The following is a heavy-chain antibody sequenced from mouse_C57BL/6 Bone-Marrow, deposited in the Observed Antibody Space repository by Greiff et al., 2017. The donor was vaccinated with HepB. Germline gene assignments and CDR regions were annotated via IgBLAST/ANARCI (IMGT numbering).Heavy chain of an antibody. Sequence: QVTLKESGAELARPGASVKLSCKASGYTFTSYGISWVKQRTGQGLEWIGEIYPRSGNTYYNEKFKGKATLTADKSSSTAYMELRSLTSEDSAVYFCAREDYYGKMSMDYWGQGTSVTVSS. J-gene: IGHJ4*01. V-gene: IGHV1-81*01. CDR1: GYTFTSYG. D-gene: IGHD1-1*01. CDR3: AREDYYGKMSMDY. CDR2: IYPRSGNT.